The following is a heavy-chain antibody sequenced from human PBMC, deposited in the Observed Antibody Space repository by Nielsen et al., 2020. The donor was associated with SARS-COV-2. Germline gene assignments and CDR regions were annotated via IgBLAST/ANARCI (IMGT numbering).Heavy chain of an antibody. CDR3: AKTVDAFDY. V-gene: IGHV3-66*01. Sequence: GESLKISCLASEFAVSRTYMTWVRQAPGKGLEWVSLLYSSGGTYYADSVKGRFTISRDSSKNTLHLQMNSLRAEDTAVYYCAKTVDAFDYWGQGTLVTVSS. J-gene: IGHJ4*02. D-gene: IGHD1-14*01. CDR2: LYSSGGT. CDR1: EFAVSRTY.